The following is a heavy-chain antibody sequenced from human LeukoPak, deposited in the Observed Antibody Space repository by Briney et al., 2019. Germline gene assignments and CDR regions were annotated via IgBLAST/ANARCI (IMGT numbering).Heavy chain of an antibody. CDR3: ARPIFGVVIPPGFDY. CDR2: ISTYNGNT. D-gene: IGHD3-3*01. V-gene: IGHV1-18*01. CDR1: GYTFTKYG. Sequence: ASVKVSCKASGYTFTKYGITWVRQAPGQGLEWMGWISTYNGNTNYAQKLQGRVTMTTDTYTSTAYMELRSLISDDAAVYYCARPIFGVVIPPGFDYWGQGTLVTVSS. J-gene: IGHJ4*02.